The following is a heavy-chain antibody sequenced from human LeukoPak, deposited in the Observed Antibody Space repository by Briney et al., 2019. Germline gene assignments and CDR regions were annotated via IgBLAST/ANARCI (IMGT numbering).Heavy chain of an antibody. D-gene: IGHD3-10*01. CDR3: ARNVYGSGSYYLDY. J-gene: IGHJ4*02. CDR2: IYSSGST. Sequence: KPSVTLSLTCIVSGGSISNYYWSWIRQPPGKGLEWIGRIYSSGSTNYNPSLKSRVTMSVDTSKNQFSMKLSSVTAADTAVYYCARNVYGSGSYYLDYWGQGTLVTVSS. CDR1: GGSISNYY. V-gene: IGHV4-4*07.